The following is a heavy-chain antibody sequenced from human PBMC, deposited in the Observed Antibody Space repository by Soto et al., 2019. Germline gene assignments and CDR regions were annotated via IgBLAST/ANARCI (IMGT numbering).Heavy chain of an antibody. CDR1: GGSISRGGYY. J-gene: IGHJ4*02. Sequence: SETLSLTCTVSGGSISRGGYYWSWIRQHPGKGLEWIGCIYYGGNTYYNPSLKSRVTISLDMSKNQFFLKLNSVTAADSAVYFCARLEGLATISYYFDYWGQGTLVTVSS. V-gene: IGHV4-31*03. CDR3: ARLEGLATISYYFDY. D-gene: IGHD3-9*01. CDR2: IYYGGNT.